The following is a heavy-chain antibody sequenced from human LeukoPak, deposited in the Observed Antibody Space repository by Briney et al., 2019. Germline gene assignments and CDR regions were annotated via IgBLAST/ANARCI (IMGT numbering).Heavy chain of an antibody. D-gene: IGHD7-27*01. CDR2: INNSGTST. J-gene: IGHJ2*01. V-gene: IGHV3-23*01. CDR3: ARDRSGDWYFDL. CDR1: GFTFSTYG. Sequence: AGGSLRLSCVASGFTFSTYGMYWVRQAPGKGLEWLSTINNSGTSTYYADSVKGRFTISRDNSKNTLYLQMNSLRAEDTAVYFCARDRSGDWYFDLWGRGTLVTVSS.